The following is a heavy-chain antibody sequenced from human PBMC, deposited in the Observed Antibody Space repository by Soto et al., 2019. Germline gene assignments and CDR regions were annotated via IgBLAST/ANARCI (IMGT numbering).Heavy chain of an antibody. CDR2: IKSKTNGGTT. V-gene: IGHV3-15*01. D-gene: IGHD3-3*01. Sequence: VGSLRLSCAASGFTFSDAWMNWVRQTPGKGLEWVGRIKSKTNGGTTDYAAPVKGRFTISRDDSKATLYLQMNSLNTEDTAVYYCVTFGVVTTGFDSWGQGTLVTVSS. J-gene: IGHJ4*02. CDR3: VTFGVVTTGFDS. CDR1: GFTFSDAW.